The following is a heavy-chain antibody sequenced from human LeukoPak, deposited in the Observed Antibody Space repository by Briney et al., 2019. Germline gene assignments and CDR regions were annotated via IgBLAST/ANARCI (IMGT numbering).Heavy chain of an antibody. D-gene: IGHD4-17*01. CDR1: GFTLSDYY. V-gene: IGHV3-11*04. CDR2: IRNSGSTI. Sequence: PGGSLRLSCAASGFTLSDYYMSWIRQAPGKGLEGVSYIRNSGSTIHYADSVKGRFTISRDNANNSLYLQMNSLRAEDTAVYYCEREASGDSNEWGQGTLVTVSS. J-gene: IGHJ4*02. CDR3: EREASGDSNE.